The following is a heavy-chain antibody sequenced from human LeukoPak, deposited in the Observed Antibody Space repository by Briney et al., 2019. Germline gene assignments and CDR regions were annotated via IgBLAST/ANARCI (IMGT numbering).Heavy chain of an antibody. CDR1: GFTFSSYG. Sequence: GGSLRLSCAASGFTFSSYGMHWVRQAPGKGLEWVAVISYDGSNKYYADSVKGRFTISRDNSKNTLYLQMNSLRAEDTAVYYCAKDRRVVVAATRDDYYYGMDVWGQGTTVTVSS. D-gene: IGHD2-15*01. CDR3: AKDRRVVVAATRDDYYYGMDV. J-gene: IGHJ6*02. CDR2: ISYDGSNK. V-gene: IGHV3-30*18.